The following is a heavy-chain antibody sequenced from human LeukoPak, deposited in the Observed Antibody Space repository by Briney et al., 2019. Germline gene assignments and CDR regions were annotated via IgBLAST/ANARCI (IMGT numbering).Heavy chain of an antibody. V-gene: IGHV3-21*01. CDR1: GFTFSTYS. CDR3: ARGTMFPYYFDY. D-gene: IGHD3-10*02. Sequence: GGSLRLSCAASGFTFSTYSMNWVRQAPGKGLEWVSSISSSSGYIYYADSVKGRFTISRDNAKNSLYLQMNSLRAEDTAVYYCARGTMFPYYFDYWGQGSLVTVSS. CDR2: ISSSSGYI. J-gene: IGHJ4*02.